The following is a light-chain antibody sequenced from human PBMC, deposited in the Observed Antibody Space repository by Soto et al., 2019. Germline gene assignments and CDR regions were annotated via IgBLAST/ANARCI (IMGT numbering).Light chain of an antibody. Sequence: QSALTQPPSASGSPGQSVAISCTGTSSDVGGYSYVSWYQQHPGKAPKLMIYEVSKRPSGVPDRFSGSKSGNTASLTVSGLQAEDGADYYCSSYARNRDILFGGGTQLTVL. J-gene: IGLJ2*01. CDR2: EVS. CDR1: SSDVGGYSY. CDR3: SSYARNRDIL. V-gene: IGLV2-8*01.